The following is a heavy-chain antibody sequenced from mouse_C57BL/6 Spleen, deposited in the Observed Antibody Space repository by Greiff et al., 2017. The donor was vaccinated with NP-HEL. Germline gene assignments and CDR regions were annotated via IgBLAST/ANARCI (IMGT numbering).Heavy chain of an antibody. J-gene: IGHJ3*01. CDR3: TRGYGNPTWFAY. D-gene: IGHD2-1*01. Sequence: DVQLVESGEGLVKPGGSLKLSCAASGFTFSSYAMSWVRQTPEKRLEWVAYISSGGDYIYYADTVKGRFTISRDNARNTLYLQMSSLKSEDTAMYYCTRGYGNPTWFAYWGQGTLVTVSA. V-gene: IGHV5-9-1*02. CDR2: ISSGGDYI. CDR1: GFTFSSYA.